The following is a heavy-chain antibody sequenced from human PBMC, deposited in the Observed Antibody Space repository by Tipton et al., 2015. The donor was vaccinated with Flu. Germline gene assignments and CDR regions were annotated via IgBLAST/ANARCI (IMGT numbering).Heavy chain of an antibody. Sequence: TLSLTCSVSGASITGYYCNWIRQSPEKGLEWLGFVYYTGTTNYNPSLKGRVTISLDTSKNQFSLTLTSVTAADTAVYYRARHWDYIDSFDVWGPGTAGTVSS. D-gene: IGHD4-11*01. CDR3: ARHWDYIDSFDV. J-gene: IGHJ3*01. V-gene: IGHV4-59*08. CDR1: GASITGYY. CDR2: VYYTGTT.